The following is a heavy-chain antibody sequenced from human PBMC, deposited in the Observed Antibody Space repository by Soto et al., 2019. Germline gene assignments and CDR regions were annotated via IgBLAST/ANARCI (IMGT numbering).Heavy chain of an antibody. V-gene: IGHV3-48*04. Sequence: GGSLRLSCEASGFIFSIYSLNWVRQAPGKGLEWVSYISGSGNTIYYADSVKGRFTISRDNAKNSLYLQMNSLRAEDTALYYCSILILRGPGSFPYDVDVWGQGTAVTVSS. D-gene: IGHD3-10*02. J-gene: IGHJ6*02. CDR2: ISGSGNTI. CDR3: SILILRGPGSFPYDVDV. CDR1: GFIFSIYS.